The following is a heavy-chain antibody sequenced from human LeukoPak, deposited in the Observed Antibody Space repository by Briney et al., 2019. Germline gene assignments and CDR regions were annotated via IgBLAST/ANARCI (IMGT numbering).Heavy chain of an antibody. CDR1: GYTFTSYG. J-gene: IGHJ5*02. CDR2: ISAYNGNT. Sequence: ASVKVSCKASGYTFTSYGISWVRQAPGQGLEWMGWISAYNGNTNYAQKLQGRVTMTTDTSTSTAYMELRSLRSDDTAVYYCARYCSSTSYYRYWFDPWGQGTLVTVSS. CDR3: ARYCSSTSYYRYWFDP. V-gene: IGHV1-18*01. D-gene: IGHD2-2*01.